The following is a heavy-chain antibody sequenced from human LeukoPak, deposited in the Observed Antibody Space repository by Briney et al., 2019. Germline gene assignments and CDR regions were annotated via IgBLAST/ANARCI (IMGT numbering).Heavy chain of an antibody. CDR3: ARREAAAGTWWFDP. Sequence: PGESLKISCRASGYSFSNYWIAWVRQMPGKGLEWMGNIYPGDSDTRYSPSFKGQVTISADKSISTAYLQWSSLKASDTAMYYCARREAAAGTWWFDPWGQGTLVTVSS. D-gene: IGHD6-13*01. J-gene: IGHJ5*02. V-gene: IGHV5-51*01. CDR2: IYPGDSDT. CDR1: GYSFSNYW.